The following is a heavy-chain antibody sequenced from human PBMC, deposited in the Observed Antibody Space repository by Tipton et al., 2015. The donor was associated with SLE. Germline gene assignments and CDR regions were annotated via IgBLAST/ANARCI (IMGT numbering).Heavy chain of an antibody. CDR2: INPSGGP. D-gene: IGHD2-15*01. CDR3: ARDPRILRDVDAFDI. Sequence: TLSLTCAVYGGSFSDYYWSWIRQTPGKGLEWIGDINPSGGPNYNPSLKSRVTISVDTSKNQFSLKLNSVTAADTAVYYCARDPRILRDVDAFDIWGQGTMVTVSS. CDR1: GGSFSDYY. V-gene: IGHV4-34*01. J-gene: IGHJ3*02.